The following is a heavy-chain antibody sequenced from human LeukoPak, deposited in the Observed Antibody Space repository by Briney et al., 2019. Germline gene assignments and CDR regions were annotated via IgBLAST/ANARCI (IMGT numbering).Heavy chain of an antibody. CDR1: GGTFSSYA. CDR2: IIPIFGTA. Sequence: SVTVSCTASGGTFSSYAISWVRQAPGQGLEWMGGIIPIFGTAKYAQKFQGRVTITADESTSTAYMELSSLRSEDTAVYYCARDSSDFRNLIPHWGQGTLVTVSS. CDR3: ARDSSDFRNLIPH. J-gene: IGHJ1*01. D-gene: IGHD2-21*01. V-gene: IGHV1-69*13.